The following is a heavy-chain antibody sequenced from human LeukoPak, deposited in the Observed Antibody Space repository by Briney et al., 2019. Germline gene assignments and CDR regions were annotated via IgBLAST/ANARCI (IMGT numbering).Heavy chain of an antibody. D-gene: IGHD3-22*01. Sequence: GGSLRLSCAASGFTFSSYGMHWVRQAPGKGLEWVAFIRYDGSNKYYADSVKGRFTISRDNSKNTLFLQMNTLRAEDTAVYYCARAGYYDSSGLDAFDIWGQGTMVTVSS. CDR2: IRYDGSNK. CDR3: ARAGYYDSSGLDAFDI. J-gene: IGHJ3*02. V-gene: IGHV3-30*02. CDR1: GFTFSSYG.